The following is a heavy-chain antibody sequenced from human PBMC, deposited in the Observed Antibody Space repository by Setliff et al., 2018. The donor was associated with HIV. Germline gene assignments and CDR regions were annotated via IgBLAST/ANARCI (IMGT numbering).Heavy chain of an antibody. Sequence: RASVNVSCKASGYTFTGYYMHWVRQAPGQGLEWMGCINPNSGGTTYAQKFQGRVTMTRDTSISTAYMEVSRLRSDDTAVYYCARDHCSSSGCYEYSYYGMDVWGQGTTVTVSS. J-gene: IGHJ6*02. CDR1: GYTFTGYY. CDR3: ARDHCSSSGCYEYSYYGMDV. D-gene: IGHD2-2*01. CDR2: INPNSGGT. V-gene: IGHV1-2*02.